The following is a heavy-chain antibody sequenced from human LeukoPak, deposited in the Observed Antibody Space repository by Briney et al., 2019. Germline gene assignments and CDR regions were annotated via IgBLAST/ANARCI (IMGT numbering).Heavy chain of an antibody. D-gene: IGHD2-2*01. Sequence: PGGSLRLSCVASGLTFRSYGMHWVRQAPGKGLEWVAIIVYDGSSKCYADSVKGRFTISRDNSKDTLHLQMNSLRGEDTALYFCAKGCDTRCYRFDHWGRGTLVTVSS. CDR1: GLTFRSYG. V-gene: IGHV3-30*02. J-gene: IGHJ4*02. CDR2: IVYDGSSK. CDR3: AKGCDTRCYRFDH.